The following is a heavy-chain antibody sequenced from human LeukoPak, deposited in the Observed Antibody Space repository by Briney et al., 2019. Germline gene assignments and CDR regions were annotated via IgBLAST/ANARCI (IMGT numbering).Heavy chain of an antibody. D-gene: IGHD2-15*01. Sequence: SQTLSLTCTVFGGSLSSYYWSWVRQPPGKGLEWIGYIYYSGSTNYNPSLKSRVTISVDTSKNQFSLKLSSVTAADTAVYYCARGDQPLLPSFFDYWGQGTLVTVSS. CDR1: GGSLSSYY. J-gene: IGHJ4*02. CDR3: ARGDQPLLPSFFDY. V-gene: IGHV4-59*01. CDR2: IYYSGST.